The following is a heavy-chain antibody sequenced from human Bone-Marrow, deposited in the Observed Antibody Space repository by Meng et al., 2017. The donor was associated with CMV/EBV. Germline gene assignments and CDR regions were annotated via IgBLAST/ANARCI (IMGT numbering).Heavy chain of an antibody. CDR2: IYHSGST. CDR1: GYSISSGYY. Sequence: SETLSLTCTVSGYSISSGYYWGWIRQPPGKGLEWIGSIYHSGSTYYNPSLKSRVTISVDTSKNQFSLKLSSVTAADTAVYYCARDYPEDFWSALDAFDIWVQGTMVTVSS. CDR3: ARDYPEDFWSALDAFDI. J-gene: IGHJ3*02. V-gene: IGHV4-38-2*02. D-gene: IGHD3-3*01.